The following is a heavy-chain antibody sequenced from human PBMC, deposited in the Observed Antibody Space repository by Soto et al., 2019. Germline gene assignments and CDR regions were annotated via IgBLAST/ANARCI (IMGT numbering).Heavy chain of an antibody. CDR2: ISGSGGST. J-gene: IGHJ4*02. CDR1: GFTFSSYP. CDR3: ASSPYYDFWSGYYTGFDY. V-gene: IGHV3-23*01. D-gene: IGHD3-3*01. Sequence: PGGSLRLSCAASGFTFSSYPMSWVRQAPGKGLEWVSAISGSGGSTYYADSVKGRFTISRDNSKNTLYLQMNSLGAEDTAVYYCASSPYYDFWSGYYTGFDYWGQGTLVTVSS.